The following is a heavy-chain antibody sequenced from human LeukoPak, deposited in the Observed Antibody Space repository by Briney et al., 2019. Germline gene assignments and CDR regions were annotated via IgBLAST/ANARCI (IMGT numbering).Heavy chain of an antibody. CDR1: GFTFSDYY. CDR2: ISSSGSTI. J-gene: IGHJ4*02. D-gene: IGHD3-10*01. V-gene: IGHV3-11*04. Sequence: GGSLRLSCAASGFTFSDYYMSWIRQAPGKGLEWVSYISSSGSTIYYADSVQGRFTISRDNVKSSLYLQMNSLSDEDMAMYYCTRDGGSYNFDNWGQGTRVTVSS. CDR3: TRDGGSYNFDN.